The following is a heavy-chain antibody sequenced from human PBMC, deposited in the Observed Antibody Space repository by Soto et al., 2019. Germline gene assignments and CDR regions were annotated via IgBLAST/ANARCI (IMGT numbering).Heavy chain of an antibody. CDR3: ARGGGSYWYFDL. D-gene: IGHD1-26*01. Sequence: SETLSLTXTVSGGSISTYYWSWIRQPPGKGLEWVGYIYYSGSTKYNPSLRSRVTMSVDTSKNQFSLRLSSVTAADTAVYYCARGGGSYWYFDLWGRGTLVTVSS. CDR1: GGSISTYY. J-gene: IGHJ2*01. CDR2: IYYSGST. V-gene: IGHV4-59*01.